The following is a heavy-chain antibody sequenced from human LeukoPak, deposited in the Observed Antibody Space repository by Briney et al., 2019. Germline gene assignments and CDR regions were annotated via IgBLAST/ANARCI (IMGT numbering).Heavy chain of an antibody. CDR3: ARVGAPTYGYCSSTSCPDYYYYYYGMDV. J-gene: IGHJ6*02. D-gene: IGHD2-2*01. CDR1: GGSISSYY. CDR2: IYTSGST. Sequence: SETLSLTCTVSGGSISSYYWSWIRQPPGKGLEWIGRIYTSGSTNYNPSLKSRVTMSVDTSKNQFSLKLSSVTAADTAVYYCARVGAPTYGYCSSTSCPDYYYYYYGMDVWGQGTTVTVSS. V-gene: IGHV4-4*07.